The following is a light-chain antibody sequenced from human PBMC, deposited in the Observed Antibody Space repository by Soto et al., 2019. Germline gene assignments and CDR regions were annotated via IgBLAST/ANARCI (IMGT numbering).Light chain of an antibody. Sequence: DIQLTQSPSLLSASVGDRVTITCRASLGVSNHLAWFQQKPGKAPKLLISDAFTLQSGVPSRFSGSGSGTEYTLTIRGLQPEDFATYYCPQLNTYPYTFGQGTRLDIK. V-gene: IGKV1-9*01. J-gene: IGKJ2*01. CDR1: LGVSNH. CDR2: DAF. CDR3: PQLNTYPYT.